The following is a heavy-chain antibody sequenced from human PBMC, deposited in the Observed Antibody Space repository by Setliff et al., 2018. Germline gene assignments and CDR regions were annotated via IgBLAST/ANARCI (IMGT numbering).Heavy chain of an antibody. Sequence: PGGSLRLSCAASGFTFSSYSMNWVRQAPGKGLEWVSYISSSSSTIYYADSVKGRFTISRDNAKNSLYLQMSSLRAEDTAVYYCARDEAPRYFDWLLGRKYYYYGMDVWGQGTTVTVSS. D-gene: IGHD3-9*01. CDR2: ISSSSSTI. V-gene: IGHV3-48*01. CDR1: GFTFSSYS. CDR3: ARDEAPRYFDWLLGRKYYYYGMDV. J-gene: IGHJ6*02.